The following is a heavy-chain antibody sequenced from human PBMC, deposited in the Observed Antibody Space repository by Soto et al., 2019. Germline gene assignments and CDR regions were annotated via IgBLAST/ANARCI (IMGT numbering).Heavy chain of an antibody. D-gene: IGHD1-26*01. CDR3: ARTGGSSLYYYYGMDV. V-gene: IGHV4-4*07. J-gene: IGHJ6*02. CDR2: IYTSGST. CDR1: GGSISSHY. Sequence: SETLSLTCTVSGGSISSHYWSWIRQPAGKGLEWIGRIYTSGSTNYNPSLKSRVTMSVDTSKNQFSLKLSSVTAADTAVYYCARTGGSSLYYYYGMDVWGQGTTVTVSS.